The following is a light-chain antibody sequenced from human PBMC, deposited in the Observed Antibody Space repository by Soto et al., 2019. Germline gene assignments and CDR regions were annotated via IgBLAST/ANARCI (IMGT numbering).Light chain of an antibody. CDR2: GAP. Sequence: EIVLTQSPGTLSLSPGERASLSCRASQSVSSEKLAWYQQKPGQAPRLLIFGAPGRATGIPERFSGSGSGTDFSLTISRLEPEDSAVYYCQQYGSSLLTFGGGTKVDIK. CDR1: QSVSSEK. CDR3: QQYGSSLLT. J-gene: IGKJ4*01. V-gene: IGKV3-20*01.